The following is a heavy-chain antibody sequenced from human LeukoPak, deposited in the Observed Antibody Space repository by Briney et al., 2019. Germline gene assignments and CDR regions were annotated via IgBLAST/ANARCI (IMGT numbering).Heavy chain of an antibody. D-gene: IGHD6-19*01. CDR3: ARPYSSGYRGAFDI. J-gene: IGHJ3*02. CDR2: MYYSGST. V-gene: IGHV4-59*01. Sequence: PSETLSLTCTVSGGSISSYYWSWIRQPPGKRLEWIGYMYYSGSTNYNPALKSRVTISLDTSKNQYSLKLSSVTAADTAVYYCARPYSSGYRGAFDIWGQGTMVTVSS. CDR1: GGSISSYY.